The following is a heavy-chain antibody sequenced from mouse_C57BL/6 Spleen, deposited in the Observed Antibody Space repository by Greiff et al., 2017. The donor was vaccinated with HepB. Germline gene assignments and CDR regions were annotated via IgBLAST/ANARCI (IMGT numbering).Heavy chain of an antibody. CDR3: ARIPHYYGSSDWYFDV. CDR2: ILPGSGST. V-gene: IGHV1-9*01. Sequence: VQLQQSVAELMKPGASVKLSCKATGYTFTGYWIAWVKQRPGHGLEWIGEILPGSGSTNYNEKFKGKATFTADTSSNTAYMQLSSLTTEDAAIYDCARIPHYYGSSDWYFDVWGTGTTVTGSS. J-gene: IGHJ1*03. CDR1: GYTFTGYW. D-gene: IGHD1-1*01.